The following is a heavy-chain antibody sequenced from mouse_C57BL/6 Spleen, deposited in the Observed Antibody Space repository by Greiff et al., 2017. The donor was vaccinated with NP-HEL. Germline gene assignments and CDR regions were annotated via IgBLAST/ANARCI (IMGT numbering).Heavy chain of an antibody. V-gene: IGHV1-80*01. CDR1: GYAFSSYW. J-gene: IGHJ2*01. Sequence: QVQLQQSGAELVKPGASVKISCKASGYAFSSYWMNWVKQRHGKGLEWIGQIYPGDGDTNYNGKFKGKATLTADKSSSTAYMQLSSLTSEDSSVYFCARSGGYYGSSPYYFDYWGQGTTLTVSS. CDR3: ARSGGYYGSSPYYFDY. D-gene: IGHD1-1*01. CDR2: IYPGDGDT.